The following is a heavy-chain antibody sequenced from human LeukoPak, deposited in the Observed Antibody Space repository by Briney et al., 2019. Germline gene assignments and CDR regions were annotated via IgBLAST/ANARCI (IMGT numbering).Heavy chain of an antibody. CDR3: ANFGGSYGTPFDY. CDR2: ILYDGSNT. V-gene: IGHV3-30*18. Sequence: GRSLRLSCAASGFTFSSYGMHWVRQAPGKGLEWVAVILYDGSNTYYADSVKGRFTISRDNSKNTLYLQMNSLRAEDTAVYYCANFGGSYGTPFDYWGQGTLVTVSS. CDR1: GFTFSSYG. J-gene: IGHJ4*02. D-gene: IGHD1-26*01.